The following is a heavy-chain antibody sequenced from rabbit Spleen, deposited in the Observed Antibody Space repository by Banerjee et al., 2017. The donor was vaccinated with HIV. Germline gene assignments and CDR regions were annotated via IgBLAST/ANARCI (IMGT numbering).Heavy chain of an antibody. J-gene: IGHJ4*01. CDR2: INAVTGKA. D-gene: IGHD5-1*01. CDR1: GFSLSRDYW. Sequence: QEQLEESGGDLVKPEGSLTLTCTASGFSLSRDYWICWVRQAPGKGLEWIACINAVTGKAVYATWAKGRFTFSKTSATTVTLQMTSLTAADTATYICARDLVTVIGWNFNLWGPGTLVTVS. CDR3: ARDLVTVIGWNFNL. V-gene: IGHV1S45*01.